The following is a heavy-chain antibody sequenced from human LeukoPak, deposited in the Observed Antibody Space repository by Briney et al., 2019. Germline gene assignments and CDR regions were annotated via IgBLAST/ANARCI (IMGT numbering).Heavy chain of an antibody. CDR2: IYHSGST. D-gene: IGHD5-12*01. CDR1: GGSINNYY. V-gene: IGHV4-59*08. Sequence: SETLSLTCTVSGGSINNYYWNWIRQPPGKGLEWIGEIYHSGSTNYNPSLKSRVTISVDTSKNQLSLRLSSVAAADTAVYYCARATSSYFYYMDVWGKGTTVTISS. J-gene: IGHJ6*03. CDR3: ARATSSYFYYMDV.